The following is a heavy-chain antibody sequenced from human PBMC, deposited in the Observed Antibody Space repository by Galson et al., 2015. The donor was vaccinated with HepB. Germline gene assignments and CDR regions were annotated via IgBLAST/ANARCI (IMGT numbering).Heavy chain of an antibody. CDR3: ARAVAGYRIIDY. CDR2: ISSGSSTI. CDR1: GFTFSSYS. Sequence: SLRLSCAASGFTFSSYSMNWVRQAPGKGLEWVSYISSGSSTIYYAYSVKGRSTIPRDNAKNSLYLQMNSLRDEDTAVYYCARAVAGYRIIDYWGQGTLVTVSS. V-gene: IGHV3-48*02. D-gene: IGHD6-19*01. J-gene: IGHJ4*02.